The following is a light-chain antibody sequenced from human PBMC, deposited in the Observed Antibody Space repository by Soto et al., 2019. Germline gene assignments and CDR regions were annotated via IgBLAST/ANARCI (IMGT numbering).Light chain of an antibody. CDR1: SSNIGSNT. V-gene: IGLV1-44*01. J-gene: IGLJ1*01. Sequence: SVLTQPPSASGTPGQRVTISCSGSSSNIGSNTVNWYQQLPGTAPKLLIYSNNQRPSGVPDRFSGSKSGTSASLAISGLQSEDEADYYCAAWDDSLNGSYVFGIGTKFTVL. CDR3: AAWDDSLNGSYV. CDR2: SNN.